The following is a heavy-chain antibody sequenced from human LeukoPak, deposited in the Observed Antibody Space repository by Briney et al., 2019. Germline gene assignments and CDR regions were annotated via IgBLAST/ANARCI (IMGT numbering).Heavy chain of an antibody. J-gene: IGHJ4*02. CDR1: GGTFSSYA. CDR3: ARDHGAVAGTYFDY. CDR2: IIPIFGTA. V-gene: IGHV1-69*13. D-gene: IGHD6-19*01. Sequence: ASVKVSCKASGGTFSSYAISWVRQAPGQGLEWMGGIIPIFGTANYAQKFQGRVTITADESTSTAYMELSSLRSEDTAVYYCARDHGAVAGTYFDYWGQGTLVTVSS.